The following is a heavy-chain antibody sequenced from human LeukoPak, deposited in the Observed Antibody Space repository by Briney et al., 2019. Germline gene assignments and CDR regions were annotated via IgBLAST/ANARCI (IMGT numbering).Heavy chain of an antibody. V-gene: IGHV4-30-2*01. Sequence: SETLSLTCTVSGGSISSGGYYWSWIRQPPGKGLEWIGYIYHSGSTYYNPSLKSRVTISVDRSKNQFSLKLSSVTAADTAVYYCARDPGRDIVVVPAADDAFDIWGQGTMVTVSS. CDR1: GGSISSGGYY. J-gene: IGHJ3*02. CDR2: IYHSGST. CDR3: ARDPGRDIVVVPAADDAFDI. D-gene: IGHD2-2*01.